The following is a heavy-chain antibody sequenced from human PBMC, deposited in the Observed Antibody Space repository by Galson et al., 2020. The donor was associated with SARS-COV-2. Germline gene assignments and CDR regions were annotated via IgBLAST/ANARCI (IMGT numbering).Heavy chain of an antibody. J-gene: IGHJ4*02. CDR2: IYPDGTT. D-gene: IGHD3-9*01. V-gene: IGHV3-53*01. CDR3: AGDLTTKGWNNFDY. CDR1: GFSVRNNY. Sequence: GESLKISCAASGFSVRNNYMSWVRKAPGKGLEWVSSIYPDGTTYYQDSVRDRFTISRDSSTNTLDLHMNTLRVDDSAVYYCAGDLTTKGWNNFDYWGQGTQVTVSA.